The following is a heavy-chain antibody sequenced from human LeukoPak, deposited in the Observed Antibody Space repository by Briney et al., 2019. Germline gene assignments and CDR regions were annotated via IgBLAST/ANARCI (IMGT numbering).Heavy chain of an antibody. CDR1: GFTFSDYY. V-gene: IGHV3-11*04. Sequence: GGSLRLSCAASGFTFSDYYMSWIRQAPGKGLEWVSYISSSGSTIYYADSVKGRFTISRDNAKNSLYLQMNSLRAEDTAVYYCARGRYDSSGSYSLFDYWGQGTLVTVSS. CDR3: ARGRYDSSGSYSLFDY. J-gene: IGHJ4*02. D-gene: IGHD3-22*01. CDR2: ISSSGSTI.